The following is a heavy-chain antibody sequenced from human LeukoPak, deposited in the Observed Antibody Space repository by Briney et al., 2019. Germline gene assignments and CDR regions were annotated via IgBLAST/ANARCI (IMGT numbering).Heavy chain of an antibody. CDR2: ISGSGGST. D-gene: IGHD3-10*01. CDR1: GFTFSNAW. J-gene: IGHJ3*02. Sequence: PGGSLRLSCAASGFTFSNAWMSWVRQAPGKGLEWVSAISGSGGSTYYADSVKGRFTISRDNSKNTLYLQMNSLRAEDTAVYYCAKDQRYYYDSGNAFDIWGQGTMVTVSS. V-gene: IGHV3-23*01. CDR3: AKDQRYYYDSGNAFDI.